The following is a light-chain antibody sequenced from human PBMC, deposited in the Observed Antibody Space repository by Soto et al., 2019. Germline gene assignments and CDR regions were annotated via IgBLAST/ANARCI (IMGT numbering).Light chain of an antibody. CDR1: QGISTY. V-gene: IGKV1-39*01. Sequence: DIQMTQSPSSLSASVGDRVTITCRASQGISTYLNWYQQKPGKAPKLLIYAASSLQSGVPSRFSGSGSGTDFTLTISSLQPEDFATYYCQQSYSTPPDFGPGTKVDIK. CDR3: QQSYSTPPD. CDR2: AAS. J-gene: IGKJ3*01.